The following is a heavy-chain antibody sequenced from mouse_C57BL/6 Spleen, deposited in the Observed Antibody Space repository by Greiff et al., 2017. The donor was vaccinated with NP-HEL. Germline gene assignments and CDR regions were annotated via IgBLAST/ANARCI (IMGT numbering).Heavy chain of an antibody. D-gene: IGHD1-1*01. CDR3: AGDTTVVDYFDY. CDR2: IHPNSGST. V-gene: IGHV1-64*01. J-gene: IGHJ2*01. Sequence: VQLQQPGAELVKPGASVKLSCKASGYTFTSYWMHWVKQRPGQGLEWIGMIHPNSGSTNYNEKFKSKATLTVDKSSSTAYMQLSSLTSEDSAVYYCAGDTTVVDYFDYWGQGTTLTVSS. CDR1: GYTFTSYW.